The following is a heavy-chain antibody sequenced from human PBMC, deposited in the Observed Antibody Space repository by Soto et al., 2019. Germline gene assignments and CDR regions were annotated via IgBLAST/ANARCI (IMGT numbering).Heavy chain of an antibody. J-gene: IGHJ4*02. CDR2: ISHSATT. CDR3: AGFGVGDRDDK. Sequence: SETLSLPCPVSGSYITSGDYHWAWIRQAPGKGLEWIGYISHSATTYYSPALKNRIIISSDFSMNQFSLRLNSVTAADTAVYFCAGFGVGDRDDKWGQGTLVTVSS. CDR1: GSYITSGDYH. D-gene: IGHD2-8*01. V-gene: IGHV4-30-4*01.